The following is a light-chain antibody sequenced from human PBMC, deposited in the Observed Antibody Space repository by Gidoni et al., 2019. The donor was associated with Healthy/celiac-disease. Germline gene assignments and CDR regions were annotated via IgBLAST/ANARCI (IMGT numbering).Light chain of an antibody. CDR3: QQYDNLPIT. J-gene: IGKJ5*01. CDR1: QDIRNY. CDR2: DAS. V-gene: IGKV1-33*01. Sequence: DIQMTQSPSSLSAFVGDRVTITCQESQDIRNYLNWYQQKPGKAPKLLIYDASNLETGVPSRFSGSGSGTHFTFTITSLQPEDIATYYCQQYDNLPITFGQGTRLEIK.